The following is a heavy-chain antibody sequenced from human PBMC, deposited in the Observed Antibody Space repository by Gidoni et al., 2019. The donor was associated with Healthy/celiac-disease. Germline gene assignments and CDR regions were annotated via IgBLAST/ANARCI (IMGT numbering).Heavy chain of an antibody. CDR2: INSDGSST. CDR1: GFTFSSYW. Sequence: EVQLVESGGGLVQPGGSLSLSCAASGFTFSSYWMHWVRQAPGKGLVWVSRINSDGSSTSYADSVKGRFTISRDNAKNTLYLQMNSLRAEDTAVYYCARSAMVRGVDFDYWGQGTLVTVSS. J-gene: IGHJ4*02. V-gene: IGHV3-74*01. CDR3: ARSAMVRGVDFDY. D-gene: IGHD3-10*01.